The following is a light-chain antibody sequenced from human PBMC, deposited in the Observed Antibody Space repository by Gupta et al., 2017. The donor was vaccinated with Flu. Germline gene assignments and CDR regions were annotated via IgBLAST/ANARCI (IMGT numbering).Light chain of an antibody. V-gene: IGKV1-6*01. Sequence: PSSLSASVGDRITITCRASQSIRNDLGWYQQKPGKAPQLLIYGASTLQSGVPPRFSGSGSGTDFTLTISSLQPEDFATYYCQQDHNFPPTFGQGTKVETK. CDR1: QSIRND. J-gene: IGKJ1*01. CDR2: GAS. CDR3: QQDHNFPPT.